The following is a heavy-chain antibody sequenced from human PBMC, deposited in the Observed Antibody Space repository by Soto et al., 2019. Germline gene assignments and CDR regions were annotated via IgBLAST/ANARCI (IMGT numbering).Heavy chain of an antibody. V-gene: IGHV3-30*02. Sequence: GGSLRLSCVASGFFLRDFGMHWVRQAPGKGLECVSVIWSDGSNTYYAESVKGRFTISRDNSKNTLYLQMSSLRAEDTAVYYCVKDSGSTYNYYYYYGMDVWGQGTTVTVSS. D-gene: IGHD3-10*01. CDR1: GFFLRDFG. CDR3: VKDSGSTYNYYYYYGMDV. CDR2: IWSDGSNT. J-gene: IGHJ6*02.